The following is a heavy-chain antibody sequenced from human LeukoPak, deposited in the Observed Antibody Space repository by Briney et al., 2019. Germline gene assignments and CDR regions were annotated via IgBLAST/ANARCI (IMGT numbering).Heavy chain of an antibody. CDR3: ARTCSGGSCSPFNYYYYYMDV. D-gene: IGHD2-15*01. J-gene: IGHJ6*03. V-gene: IGHV1-2*02. CDR1: GYTFTGYY. CDR2: INPNSGGT. Sequence: ASVKVSCKASGYTFTGYYMHWVRQAPGQGLEWMGWINPNSGGTNYAQKFQGRVTMTRDTSISTAYMELSSLRSEDTAVYYCARTCSGGSCSPFNYYYYYMDVWGKGTTVTISS.